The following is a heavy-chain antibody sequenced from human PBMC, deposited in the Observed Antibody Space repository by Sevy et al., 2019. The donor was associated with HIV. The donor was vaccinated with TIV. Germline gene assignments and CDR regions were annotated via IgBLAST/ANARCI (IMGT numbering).Heavy chain of an antibody. D-gene: IGHD3-16*01. CDR2: IDQDGSDK. CDR3: ARAGGWGNINHSNQILDI. V-gene: IGHV3-7*01. CDR1: EFIFTGYW. J-gene: IGHJ3*02. Sequence: GGSLRLSCAASEFIFTGYWMNWVRQAPGKGLEWVANIDQDGSDKRYVDSVRGRFTISRDNANNFLYLQMSSLRADDTAVYYCARAGGWGNINHSNQILDIWGHGTKVAVSS.